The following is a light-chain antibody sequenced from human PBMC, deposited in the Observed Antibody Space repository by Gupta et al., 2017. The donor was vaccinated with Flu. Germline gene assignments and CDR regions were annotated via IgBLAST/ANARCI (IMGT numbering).Light chain of an antibody. CDR3: AAWDDRLSGVV. Sequence: VTISCSGNTSNIGKNYVYWFQQFPGAAPKLLVYRNDHRPSGVPDRFSGSKPGTSASLAISGLRSEDEADYHCAAWDDRLSGVVFGGGTKLTVL. V-gene: IGLV1-47*01. CDR1: TSNIGKNY. J-gene: IGLJ2*01. CDR2: RND.